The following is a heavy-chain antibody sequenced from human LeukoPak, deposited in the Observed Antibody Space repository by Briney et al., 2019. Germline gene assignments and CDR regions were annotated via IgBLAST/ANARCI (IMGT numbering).Heavy chain of an antibody. J-gene: IGHJ6*03. CDR2: ISSSSSYI. CDR1: GFTFSSYS. V-gene: IGHV3-21*01. Sequence: PGGSLRLSCAASGFTFSSYSMNWVRQAPGKGLEWVSSISSSSSYIYYADSVKGRFTISRDNAKNSLYLQMNSLRAEDTAVYYCARDRYCSSTSCYTGLFNYYYYMDVWGKGTTVTVSS. D-gene: IGHD2-2*02. CDR3: ARDRYCSSTSCYTGLFNYYYYMDV.